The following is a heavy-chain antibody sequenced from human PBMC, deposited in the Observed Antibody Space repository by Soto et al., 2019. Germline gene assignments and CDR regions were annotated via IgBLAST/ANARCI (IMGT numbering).Heavy chain of an antibody. Sequence: ASVKVXCKASGYTFTSYGISWVRQAPGQGLEWMGWISAYNGNTNYAQKLQGRVTMTTDTSTSTAYMELRSLRSDDTAVYYCARSGDYDFWSGYENWFDPWGQGTLVTVSS. CDR1: GYTFTSYG. CDR2: ISAYNGNT. D-gene: IGHD3-3*01. V-gene: IGHV1-18*01. J-gene: IGHJ5*02. CDR3: ARSGDYDFWSGYENWFDP.